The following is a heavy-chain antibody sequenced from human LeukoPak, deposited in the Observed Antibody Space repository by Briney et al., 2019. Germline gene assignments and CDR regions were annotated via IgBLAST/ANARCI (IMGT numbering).Heavy chain of an antibody. J-gene: IGHJ5*02. CDR3: AGVVPAAILAWFDP. V-gene: IGHV4-30-4*01. Sequence: SETLSLTCTVSGASISSGDYYWSWIRQPPGKGLEWIGYIYYSGSTYYNPSLKSRVTISVDTSKNQFSLKLSSVTAADTAVYYCAGVVPAAILAWFDPWGQGTLVTVSS. D-gene: IGHD2-2*02. CDR2: IYYSGST. CDR1: GASISSGDYY.